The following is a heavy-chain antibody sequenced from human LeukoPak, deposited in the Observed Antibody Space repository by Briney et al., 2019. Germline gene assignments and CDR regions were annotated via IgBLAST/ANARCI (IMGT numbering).Heavy chain of an antibody. J-gene: IGHJ3*02. Sequence: GGSLRLSCAASGFTFSSYGMHWVRQAPGKGLEWVAFIRYDGSKYYADSVKGRFTISRDNSKNTLYLQMNSLRAEDTAVYYCAKDHAKEAFDISGQGTMVTVSS. CDR3: AKDHAKEAFDI. V-gene: IGHV3-30*02. CDR2: IRYDGSK. CDR1: GFTFSSYG.